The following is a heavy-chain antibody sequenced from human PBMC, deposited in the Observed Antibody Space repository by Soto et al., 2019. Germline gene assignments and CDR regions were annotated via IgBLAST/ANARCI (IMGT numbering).Heavy chain of an antibody. CDR2: ISYSGETK. CDR3: VRGVVVVVGSTAENFDH. Sequence: GGSLRLSCVASGFTFTKYSMNWVRQAPGKGLEWVSYISYSGETKYYADSLKGRYAISRDDAKNSVYLQMNSLRDEDTAFYYCVRGVVVVVGSTAENFDHWGQGTLVTVSS. J-gene: IGHJ4*02. D-gene: IGHD2-15*01. CDR1: GFTFTKYS. V-gene: IGHV3-48*02.